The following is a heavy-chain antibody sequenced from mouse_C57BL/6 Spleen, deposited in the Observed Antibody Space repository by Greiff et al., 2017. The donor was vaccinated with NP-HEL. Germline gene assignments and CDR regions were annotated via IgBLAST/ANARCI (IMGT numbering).Heavy chain of an antibody. J-gene: IGHJ3*01. V-gene: IGHV1-9*01. D-gene: IGHD1-1*01. CDR3: ARVYYCGSSYGFAY. CDR2: ILPGSGST. Sequence: QVQLQQSGAELMKPGASVKLSCKATGYTFTGYWIEWVKQRPGHGLEWIGEILPGSGSTNYNEKFKGKATFTADTSSNTAYLQLSIMPTEDAAIYYCARVYYCGSSYGFAYWGQGTLVTVSA. CDR1: GYTFTGYW.